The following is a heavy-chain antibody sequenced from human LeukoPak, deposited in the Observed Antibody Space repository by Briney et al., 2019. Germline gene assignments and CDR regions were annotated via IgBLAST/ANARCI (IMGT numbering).Heavy chain of an antibody. CDR1: GYTFTAYG. CDR2: ISSYNGNT. D-gene: IGHD3-10*01. V-gene: IGHV1-18*01. CDR3: GSGISQPIRGAPRYMDV. Sequence: ASVKVSCKASGYTFTAYGINWVRQAPGQGLEWMGWISSYNGNTNYAQKLQGRVTMTTDTSTSTAYMELRSLRSDDTAVYYCGSGISQPIRGAPRYMDVWGKGTTVTVSS. J-gene: IGHJ6*03.